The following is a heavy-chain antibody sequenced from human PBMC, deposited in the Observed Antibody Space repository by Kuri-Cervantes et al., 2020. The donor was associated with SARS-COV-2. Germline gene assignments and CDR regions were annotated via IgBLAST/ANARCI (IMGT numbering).Heavy chain of an antibody. CDR1: GGTFSSYA. J-gene: IGHJ6*02. V-gene: IGHV1-69*13. Sequence: SVKVSCKASGGTFSSYAISWVRQAPGQGLEWMGGIIPIFGTANYAQKFQGRVTITADESTSTAYMELSSLRSEDAAVYYCARELVVVPAAEQNWYYYYGMDVWGQGTTVTVSS. CDR3: ARELVVVPAAEQNWYYYYGMDV. CDR2: IIPIFGTA. D-gene: IGHD2-2*01.